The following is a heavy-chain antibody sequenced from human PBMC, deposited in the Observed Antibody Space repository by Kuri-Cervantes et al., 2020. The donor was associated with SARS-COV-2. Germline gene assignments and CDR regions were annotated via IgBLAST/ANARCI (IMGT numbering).Heavy chain of an antibody. J-gene: IGHJ6*02. CDR1: GGSFSGYY. CDR2: INHSGST. V-gene: IGHV4-34*01. D-gene: IGHD3-22*01. Sequence: GSLRLSCAVYGGSFSGYYWSWIRQPPGKGLEWIGEINHSGSTNYNPSLKSRVTISVDTSKNQFSLKLSSVTAADTAVYYCARVRFSSGYYYYYGMDVWGQGTTVTVSS. CDR3: ARVRFSSGYYYYYGMDV.